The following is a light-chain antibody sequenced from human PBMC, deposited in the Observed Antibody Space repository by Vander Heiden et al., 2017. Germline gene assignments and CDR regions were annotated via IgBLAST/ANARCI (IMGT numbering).Light chain of an antibody. Sequence: QSALTQPPSASGTPGQRVTISCSGSSSNIGSYGVHWYQQVPGTAPKLLIHTNGQRPSGVPDRFSVSKSGTSASLPISGLQSEDEADYYCAAWDGTLNGVVFGGGTKLTVL. V-gene: IGLV1-44*01. J-gene: IGLJ2*01. CDR3: AAWDGTLNGVV. CDR1: SSNIGSYG. CDR2: TNG.